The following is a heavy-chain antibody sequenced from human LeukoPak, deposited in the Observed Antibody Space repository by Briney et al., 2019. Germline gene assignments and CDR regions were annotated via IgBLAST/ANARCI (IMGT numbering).Heavy chain of an antibody. D-gene: IGHD2-2*01. CDR1: GFTLRSYV. J-gene: IGHJ4*02. Sequence: PGGSLRLSCVASGFTLRSYVMNWVRQTPGKGLEWVSSISGSGDSTFYADSVKGRFSISRDNSKNTLYLQVNGLRTEDTAVYYCASVGTAAIEHPISYWGQGTLVTVSS. CDR2: ISGSGDST. V-gene: IGHV3-23*01. CDR3: ASVGTAAIEHPISY.